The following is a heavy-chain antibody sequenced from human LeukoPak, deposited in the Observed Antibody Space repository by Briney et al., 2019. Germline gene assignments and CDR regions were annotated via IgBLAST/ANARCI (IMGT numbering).Heavy chain of an antibody. D-gene: IGHD3-10*01. Sequence: GGSLRLSCAASGFTFSSYGMSWVRQAPGKGLEWVGFIRSKAYGGTTEYAASVKGRFTISRDDSKSIAYLQMNSLKTEDTAVYYCTRAMGVRVLWFGEPGGDYFDYWGQGTLVTVSS. J-gene: IGHJ4*02. V-gene: IGHV3-49*04. CDR3: TRAMGVRVLWFGEPGGDYFDY. CDR1: GFTFSSYG. CDR2: IRSKAYGGTT.